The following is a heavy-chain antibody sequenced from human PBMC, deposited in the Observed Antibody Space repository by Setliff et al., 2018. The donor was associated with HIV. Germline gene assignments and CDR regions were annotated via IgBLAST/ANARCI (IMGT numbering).Heavy chain of an antibody. CDR1: GGSISGGGYY. J-gene: IGHJ3*02. Sequence: TSETLSLTCTVSGGSISGGGYYWSWIRQHPGKGLDWIGNIYYIGNTDYHPSLKSRVTISIDTSKNQFPLKLSSVTAADTAIYYCARVPRITTLRNAFDIWGQGTMVTVSS. CDR2: IYYIGNT. CDR3: ARVPRITTLRNAFDI. V-gene: IGHV4-31*03. D-gene: IGHD3-3*01.